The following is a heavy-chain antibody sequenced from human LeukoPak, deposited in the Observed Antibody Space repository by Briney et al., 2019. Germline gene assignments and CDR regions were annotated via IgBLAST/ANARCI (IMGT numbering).Heavy chain of an antibody. J-gene: IGHJ6*03. V-gene: IGHV4-59*12. CDR3: ARGHYDFWSGHAYYYYYMDV. Sequence: SETLSLTCTVSGGSISSYYWSWIRQPSGKGLEWIGYIYYSGSTNYNPSLKSRVTISVDTSKNQFSLKLSSVTAADTAVYYCARGHYDFWSGHAYYYYYMDVWGKGTTVTVSS. CDR2: IYYSGST. CDR1: GGSISSYY. D-gene: IGHD3-3*01.